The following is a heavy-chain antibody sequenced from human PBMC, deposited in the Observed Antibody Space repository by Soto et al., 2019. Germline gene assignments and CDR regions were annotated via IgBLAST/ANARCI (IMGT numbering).Heavy chain of an antibody. D-gene: IGHD1-26*01. J-gene: IGHJ6*02. V-gene: IGHV1-46*01. CDR3: ARDYHMYGSYSIKYYGMDV. CDR1: GYTFTSYY. Sequence: GASVKVSCKASGYTFTSYYMHWVRQAPGQGLEWMGIINPSGGSTSYAQKFQGRVTMTRDTSTSTVYMELSSLRSEDTAVYYCARDYHMYGSYSIKYYGMDVWGQGTTVTVSS. CDR2: INPSGGST.